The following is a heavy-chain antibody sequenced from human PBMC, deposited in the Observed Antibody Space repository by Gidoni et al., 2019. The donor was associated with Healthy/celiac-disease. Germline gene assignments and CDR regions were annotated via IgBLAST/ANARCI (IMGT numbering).Heavy chain of an antibody. V-gene: IGHV4-61*01. Sequence: QVQLQESGPGLVKPSETLSLTCPVSGGSVSSGSYYWSWIRQPPGKGLEWIGYIYYSGSTNYNPSLKSRVTISVDTSKNQFSLKLSSVTAADTAVYYCARGGNSEPFDYWGQGTLVTVSS. J-gene: IGHJ4*02. CDR3: ARGGNSEPFDY. D-gene: IGHD2-21*02. CDR2: IYYSGST. CDR1: GGSVSSGSYY.